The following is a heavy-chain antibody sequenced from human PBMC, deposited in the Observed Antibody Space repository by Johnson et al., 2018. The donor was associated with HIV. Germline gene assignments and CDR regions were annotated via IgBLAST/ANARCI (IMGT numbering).Heavy chain of an antibody. V-gene: IGHV3-53*01. CDR3: ARDGSPRDDSSGPYGAFDI. Sequence: MQLVESGGGVVQPGMSLRLSCAASGFTVSSNYMSWVRQAPGKGLEWVSVIYSGGSTYYADSVKGRFTISRDNSKNTLYLQMNSLRAEDTAVDYCARDGSPRDDSSGPYGAFDIWGQGTMVTVSS. CDR2: IYSGGST. D-gene: IGHD3-22*01. J-gene: IGHJ3*02. CDR1: GFTVSSNY.